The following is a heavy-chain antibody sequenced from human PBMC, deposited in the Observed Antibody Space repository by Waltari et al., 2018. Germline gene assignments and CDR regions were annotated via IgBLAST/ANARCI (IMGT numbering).Heavy chain of an antibody. J-gene: IGHJ3*02. V-gene: IGHV5-51*03. D-gene: IGHD3-16*02. CDR3: ASSVITSDAFDI. CDR1: GYSFTRYC. CDR2: IYPGDSDT. Sequence: EVQLAPSGAAVKTPGGARKISWKGSGYSFTRYCNGWVRLMPGKGLEWMGIIYPGDSDTRYSPSFQGQVTISAYKSISTAYLQWSSLKASDTAMYYCASSVITSDAFDIWGQGTMVTVSS.